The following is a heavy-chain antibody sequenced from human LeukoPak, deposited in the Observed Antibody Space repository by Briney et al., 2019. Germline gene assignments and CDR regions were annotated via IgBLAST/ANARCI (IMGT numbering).Heavy chain of an antibody. V-gene: IGHV4-30-2*01. Sequence: SQTLSLTCAVSGDSISSGGYSWGWVRQPPGKGLEWIGYIYHSGSTYYNPSLKSRVTISVDRSKNQFSLKLSSVTAADTAVYYCAGLTYYYDSSGYRRGYWFDPWGQGTLVTVSS. CDR3: AGLTYYYDSSGYRRGYWFDP. CDR1: GDSISSGGYS. J-gene: IGHJ5*02. D-gene: IGHD3-22*01. CDR2: IYHSGST.